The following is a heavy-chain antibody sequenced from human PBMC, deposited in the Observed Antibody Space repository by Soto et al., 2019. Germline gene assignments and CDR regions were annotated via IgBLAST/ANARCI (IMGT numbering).Heavy chain of an antibody. V-gene: IGHV4-31*03. CDR3: ARDVARVRGVKGHYYYYGMDV. D-gene: IGHD3-10*01. Sequence: KPSETLSLTCTVSGGSISSGVYYWSWIGQHPGKGLEWIGYIYYSGSTYYNPSLKSRVTISVDTSKNQFSLKLSSVTAADTAVYYCARDVARVRGVKGHYYYYGMDVWGQGTTVTVSS. J-gene: IGHJ6*02. CDR2: IYYSGST. CDR1: GGSISSGVYY.